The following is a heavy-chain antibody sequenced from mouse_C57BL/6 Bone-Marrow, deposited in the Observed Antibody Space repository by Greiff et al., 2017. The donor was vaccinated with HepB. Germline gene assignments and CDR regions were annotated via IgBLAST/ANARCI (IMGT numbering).Heavy chain of an antibody. CDR3: TIDYYGSSDYNDY. CDR2: IDPSDSYT. Sequence: VQLQQPGAELVMPGASVKLSCKASGYTFTSYWMHWVKQRPGQGLEWIGEIDPSDSYTNYNQKFKGKSTVTVDKSSSTAYMRLSSLTSEDTAVYYYTIDYYGSSDYNDYWGQGTTLTVSS. V-gene: IGHV1-69*01. J-gene: IGHJ2*01. D-gene: IGHD1-1*01. CDR1: GYTFTSYW.